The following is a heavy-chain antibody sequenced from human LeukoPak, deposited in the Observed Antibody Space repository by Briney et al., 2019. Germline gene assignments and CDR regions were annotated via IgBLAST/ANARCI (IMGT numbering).Heavy chain of an antibody. CDR2: ISGSGGST. CDR3: ARDEMATISY. Sequence: GGSLRLSCAASGFTFSSYAMSWVRQAPGKGLEWVSAISGSGGSTYYADSVKGRFTISRDNAKNTLYLQMNSLRAEDTAVYYCARDEMATISYWGQGTLVTVSS. CDR1: GFTFSSYA. D-gene: IGHD5-24*01. V-gene: IGHV3-23*01. J-gene: IGHJ4*02.